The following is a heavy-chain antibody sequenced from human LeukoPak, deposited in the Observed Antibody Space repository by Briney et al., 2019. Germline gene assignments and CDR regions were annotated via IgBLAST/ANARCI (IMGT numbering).Heavy chain of an antibody. CDR3: AITTPGYCSSTSCHTIDY. Sequence: SETLSLTCAVYGGSFSGYYWSWIRQPPGKGLGWIGEINHSGSTNYNPSLKSRVTISVDTSKNQFSLKLSSVTAADTAVYYCAITTPGYCSSTSCHTIDYWGQGTLVTVSS. CDR1: GGSFSGYY. D-gene: IGHD2-2*01. J-gene: IGHJ4*02. V-gene: IGHV4-34*01. CDR2: INHSGST.